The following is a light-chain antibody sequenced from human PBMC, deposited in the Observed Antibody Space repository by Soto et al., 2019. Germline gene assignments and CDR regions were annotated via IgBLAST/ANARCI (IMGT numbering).Light chain of an antibody. J-gene: IGKJ4*01. Sequence: EIVLTQSPATLSLSPGESATLSCRASQSVSRYLAWYQQKPGQAPRLLFYDASNRATGIPARFSGSGSGTDFTLTISSLEPEDFAVYYCQQRLNWPLTFGGGTKVEIK. V-gene: IGKV3-11*01. CDR3: QQRLNWPLT. CDR2: DAS. CDR1: QSVSRY.